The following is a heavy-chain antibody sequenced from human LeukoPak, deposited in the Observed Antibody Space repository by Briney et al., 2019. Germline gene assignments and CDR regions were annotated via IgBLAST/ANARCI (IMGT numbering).Heavy chain of an antibody. CDR3: ASGGEYSYYYYYMDV. D-gene: IGHD2/OR15-2a*01. CDR1: GYTFTSYY. CDR2: IIPIFGTA. V-gene: IGHV1-69*13. J-gene: IGHJ6*03. Sequence: SVKVSCKASGYTFTSYYMHWVRQAPGQGLEWMGGIIPIFGTANYAQKFQGRVTITADESTSTAYMELSSLRSEDTAVYYCASGGEYSYYYYYMDVWGKGTTVTISS.